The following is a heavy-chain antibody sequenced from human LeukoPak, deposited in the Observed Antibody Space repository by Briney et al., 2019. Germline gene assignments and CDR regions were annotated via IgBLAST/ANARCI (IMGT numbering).Heavy chain of an antibody. CDR2: ISSSGSTI. D-gene: IGHD5-24*01. Sequence: GGSLRLSCAASGFTFSDYYMSWIRQAPGKGLEWVSYISSSGSTIYYADSVKGRFTISRDNAKNSLYLQMNSLRAEDTAVYYCARNSRDGYNSSMDVWGKGTTVTVSS. CDR3: ARNSRDGYNSSMDV. V-gene: IGHV3-11*04. J-gene: IGHJ6*03. CDR1: GFTFSDYY.